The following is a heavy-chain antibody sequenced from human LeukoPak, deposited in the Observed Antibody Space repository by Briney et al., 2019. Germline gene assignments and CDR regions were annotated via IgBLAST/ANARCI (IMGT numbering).Heavy chain of an antibody. J-gene: IGHJ4*02. CDR3: ARMWLPLYYFDY. D-gene: IGHD6-19*01. Sequence: PSETLSLTCAVYGGSFSGYYWSWIRQPPGKGLEWIGEINHSGSTNYNPSLKSRVTISVDTSKNQFSLKLGSVTAADTAVYYCARMWLPLYYFDYWGQGTLVTVSS. CDR2: INHSGST. V-gene: IGHV4-34*01. CDR1: GGSFSGYY.